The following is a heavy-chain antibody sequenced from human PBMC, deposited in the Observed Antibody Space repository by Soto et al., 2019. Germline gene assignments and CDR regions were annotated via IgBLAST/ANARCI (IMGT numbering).Heavy chain of an antibody. CDR1: GGTFSSYA. CDR2: IIPIFGTA. Sequence: QVQLVQSGAEVKKPGSSVKVSCKASGGTFSSYAISWVRQAPGQGLEWMGGIIPIFGTANYAQKFQGRVTITADESTSTAYMELSSMRSEDTAVYYCARDESLRGRVEPQYAFDIWGQGTMVTVSS. V-gene: IGHV1-69*01. CDR3: ARDESLRGRVEPQYAFDI. D-gene: IGHD5-12*01. J-gene: IGHJ3*02.